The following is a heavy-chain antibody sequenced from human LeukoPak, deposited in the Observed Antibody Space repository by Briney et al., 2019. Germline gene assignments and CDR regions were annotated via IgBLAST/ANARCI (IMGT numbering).Heavy chain of an antibody. CDR1: GYTFTSYG. D-gene: IGHD3-10*01. Sequence: EASVKVSCKASGYTFTSYGISWVRQAPGQGLEWMGWISAYNGNTNYAQKLQGRVTMTTDTSTSTAYMELRSLRSDDTAVYYCARVPGRITMVQGVTQHFDYWGQGTLVTVSS. J-gene: IGHJ4*02. CDR2: ISAYNGNT. V-gene: IGHV1-18*01. CDR3: ARVPGRITMVQGVTQHFDY.